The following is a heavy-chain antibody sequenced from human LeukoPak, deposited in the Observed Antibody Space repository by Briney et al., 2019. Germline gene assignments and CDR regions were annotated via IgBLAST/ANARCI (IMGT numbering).Heavy chain of an antibody. D-gene: IGHD2-2*01. CDR1: GGTFSSYA. CDR3: ARRLSPYCSSTSCYWNY. Sequence: SVKVSCKASGGTFSSYAISWVRQAPGQGLEWMGGIIPIFGTANYAQKFQGRVTITADESTSTAYMELSSLRSEDTAVYYCARRLSPYCSSTSCYWNYWGQGTLVTVSS. V-gene: IGHV1-69*01. J-gene: IGHJ4*02. CDR2: IIPIFGTA.